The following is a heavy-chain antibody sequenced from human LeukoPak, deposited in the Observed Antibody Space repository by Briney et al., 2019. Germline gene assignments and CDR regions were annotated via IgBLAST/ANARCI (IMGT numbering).Heavy chain of an antibody. CDR2: ISAYNGNT. V-gene: IGHV1-18*01. CDR1: GYTFTSYG. Sequence: ASGKVSCKASGYTFTSYGISWVRQAPGQGLEWMGWISAYNGNTNYAQKLQGRVTMTTDTSTSTAYMELRSLRSDDTAVYYCARVIRFADILTGYPHFDYWGQGTLVTVSS. J-gene: IGHJ4*02. D-gene: IGHD3-9*01. CDR3: ARVIRFADILTGYPHFDY.